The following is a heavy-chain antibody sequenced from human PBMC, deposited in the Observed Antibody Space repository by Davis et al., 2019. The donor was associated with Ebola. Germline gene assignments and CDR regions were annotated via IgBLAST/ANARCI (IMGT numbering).Heavy chain of an antibody. CDR3: ARRARPDISGYYFFDF. J-gene: IGHJ4*02. CDR1: GYSFSSQW. Sequence: PGGSLRLSCKGSGYSFSSQWIGWVRQMPGKGLEWMGIIYPGDSDTRYSPSFQGQVTISVDKSISAAYLQWSSLKASASAMYYCARRARPDISGYYFFDFWGQGTQVTVSS. CDR2: IYPGDSDT. V-gene: IGHV5-51*01. D-gene: IGHD3-22*01.